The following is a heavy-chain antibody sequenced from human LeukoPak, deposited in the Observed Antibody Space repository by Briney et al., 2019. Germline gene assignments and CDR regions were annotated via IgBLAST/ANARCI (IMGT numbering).Heavy chain of an antibody. V-gene: IGHV4-31*03. Sequence: SSETLSLTCTLSGGSISIGGDYCRWIRQHAARGLEWIGYIYHSGSTYYTPQHKSRVAISADTSKNQFSLKLSSVTASETAVYYCATRRSGTNPGGLDYWGQGTLVTVSS. CDR1: GGSISIGGDY. J-gene: IGHJ4*02. CDR3: ATRRSGTNPGGLDY. CDR2: IYHSGST. D-gene: IGHD2-2*01.